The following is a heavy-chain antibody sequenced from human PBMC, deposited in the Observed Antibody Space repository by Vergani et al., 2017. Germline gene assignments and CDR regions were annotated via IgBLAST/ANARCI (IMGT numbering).Heavy chain of an antibody. CDR3: ARDHIGYYDSSGYYTEYFQH. V-gene: IGHV4-59*12. Sequence: QVQLQESGPGLVKPSETLSLTCTVSGGSISSYYWSWIRQPPGKGLEWIGYIYYSGSTNYNPSLKSRVTISVDTSKNQFSLKLSSVTAADTAVYYCARDHIGYYDSSGYYTEYFQHWGQGTLVTVSS. CDR1: GGSISSYY. D-gene: IGHD3-22*01. CDR2: IYYSGST. J-gene: IGHJ1*01.